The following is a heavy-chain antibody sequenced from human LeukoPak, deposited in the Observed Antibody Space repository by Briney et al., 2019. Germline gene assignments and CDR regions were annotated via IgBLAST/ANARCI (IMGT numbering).Heavy chain of an antibody. D-gene: IGHD5-12*01. CDR1: GFTFSSYG. CDR2: ISGSGGST. Sequence: GGTLRLSCAASGFTFSSYGMSWVRQAPGKGLEWVSAISGSGGSTYYADSVKGRFTISRDNSKNTLYLQMNSLRAEDTAVYYCAREFRPSGRYDWGQGTLVTVSS. CDR3: AREFRPSGRYD. V-gene: IGHV3-23*01. J-gene: IGHJ4*02.